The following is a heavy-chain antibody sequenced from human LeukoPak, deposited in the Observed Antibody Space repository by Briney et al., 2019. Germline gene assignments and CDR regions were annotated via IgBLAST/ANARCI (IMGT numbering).Heavy chain of an antibody. J-gene: IGHJ4*02. D-gene: IGHD5-18*01. CDR3: AREGTGGYSYGLLDY. V-gene: IGHV3-30*03. CDR1: GFTFSSFG. Sequence: PGGSLRLSCAVSGFTFSSFGMYWVRQAPGKGLEWVAVISYDGSNKYYADSVKGRFTISRDNSKNTLYLQMNSLRVEDTAVYYCAREGTGGYSYGLLDYWGQGTHVTVSS. CDR2: ISYDGSNK.